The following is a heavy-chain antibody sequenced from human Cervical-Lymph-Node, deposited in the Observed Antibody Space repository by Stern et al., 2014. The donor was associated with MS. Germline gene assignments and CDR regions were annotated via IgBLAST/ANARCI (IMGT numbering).Heavy chain of an antibody. CDR2: IVTDGGT. Sequence: EMQLVESGGGLVQPGGSLRLSCVGSGFTFRNFAMTWIRQAPGKGLEWVSGIVTDGGTHYAESVEGRFSISRDNSKNTLYLQMDSLRVEDTAVYFCGEDLHYWTADSWGQGTLVTVSS. CDR3: GEDLHYWTADS. D-gene: IGHD1-1*01. J-gene: IGHJ4*02. CDR1: GFTFRNFA. V-gene: IGHV3-23*04.